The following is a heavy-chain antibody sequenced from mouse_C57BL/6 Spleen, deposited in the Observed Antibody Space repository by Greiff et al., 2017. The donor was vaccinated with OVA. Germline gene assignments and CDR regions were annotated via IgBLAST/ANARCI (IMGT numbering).Heavy chain of an antibody. CDR1: GYSFTGYY. V-gene: IGHV1-42*01. CDR3: ARWDTGDWYFDV. J-gene: IGHJ1*03. Sequence: VQLQQSGPELVKPGASVKISCKASGYSFTGYYMNWVKQSPEKSLEWIGEINPSTGGTTYNQKFKAKATLTVDKSSSTAYMQLKSLTSEDSAVYYCARWDTGDWYFDVWGTGTTVTVSS. CDR2: INPSTGGT. D-gene: IGHD3-3*01.